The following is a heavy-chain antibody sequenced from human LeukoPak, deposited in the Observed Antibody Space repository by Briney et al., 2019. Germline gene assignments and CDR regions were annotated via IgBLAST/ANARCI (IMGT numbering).Heavy chain of an antibody. Sequence: GGSLRLSCAASGFTFSSYSVSWVRQAPGRGLEWVSSISSNGRYTYYADSVKGRFTISRDNAKNSMYLQMNSLRAKDTSVTYCAREKSDYDFWSGYYGYYYYMDVWGKGTTVTVSS. CDR2: ISSNGRYT. CDR3: AREKSDYDFWSGYYGYYYYMDV. V-gene: IGHV3-21*01. CDR1: GFTFSSYS. J-gene: IGHJ6*03. D-gene: IGHD3-3*01.